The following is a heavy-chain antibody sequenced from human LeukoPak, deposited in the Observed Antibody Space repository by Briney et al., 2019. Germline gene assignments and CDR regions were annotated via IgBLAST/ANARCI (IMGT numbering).Heavy chain of an antibody. CDR3: ARKDGDY. J-gene: IGHJ4*02. CDR2: INHSGST. CDR1: GGSFSGYY. V-gene: IGHV4-34*01. Sequence: SETLSLTCAVYGGSFSGYYWSWIRQPPGKGLEWIGEINHSGSTNYNPSLESRVTMSLDTSRNQFSLKLSTVTAADTAVYYCARKDGDYWGQGTLVTVSS.